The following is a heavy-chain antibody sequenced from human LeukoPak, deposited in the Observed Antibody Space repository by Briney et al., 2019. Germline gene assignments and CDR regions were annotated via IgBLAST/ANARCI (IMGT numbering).Heavy chain of an antibody. Sequence: GGSLRLSCAASGFTFNSYTMTWVRQAPGKGLEWVSSISSSSDYIYYADSVKGRFPISRDNAKNSLYLQMKSLRAEDTAVYYCARGKTSQNIVTRKTYNWFDPWGQGTLVTVSS. D-gene: IGHD2/OR15-2a*01. CDR1: GFTFNSYT. CDR2: ISSSSDYI. CDR3: ARGKTSQNIVTRKTYNWFDP. V-gene: IGHV3-21*01. J-gene: IGHJ5*02.